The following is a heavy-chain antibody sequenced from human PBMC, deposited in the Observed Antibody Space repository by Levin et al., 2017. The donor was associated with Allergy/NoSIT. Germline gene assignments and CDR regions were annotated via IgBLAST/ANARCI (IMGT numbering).Heavy chain of an antibody. CDR1: GFSFSSYS. D-gene: IGHD6-13*01. J-gene: IGHJ4*02. CDR3: ARGAAAGTSRFDY. V-gene: IGHV3-48*02. Sequence: GGSLRLSCTAFGFSFSSYSMNWVRQAPGKGLQWVSFISISTTTIYYADSVKGRFTISRDNARNSLYLQMNSLRDEDTAVYYCARGAAAGTSRFDYWGQGTLVTVSS. CDR2: ISISTTTI.